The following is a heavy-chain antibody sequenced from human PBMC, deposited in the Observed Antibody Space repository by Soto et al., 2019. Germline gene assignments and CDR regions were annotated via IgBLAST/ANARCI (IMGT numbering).Heavy chain of an antibody. CDR1: GGSISSSSYY. V-gene: IGHV4-39*02. Sequence: QLQLQESGPGLVKPSETLSLTCTVSGGSISSSSYYWGWIRQPPGKGLEWIGSIYYSGSTYYNPSLKSRVPISVDTSKNQFSLKLSSVTAADTAVYYCAREYCISTSCYYPTGWFDPWGQGTLVTVSS. CDR2: IYYSGST. CDR3: AREYCISTSCYYPTGWFDP. J-gene: IGHJ5*02. D-gene: IGHD2-2*01.